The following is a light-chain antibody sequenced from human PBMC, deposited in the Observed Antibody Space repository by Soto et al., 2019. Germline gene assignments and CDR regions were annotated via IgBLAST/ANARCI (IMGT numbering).Light chain of an antibody. CDR3: HQYNTWPPWT. J-gene: IGKJ1*01. CDR1: QSVSSN. V-gene: IGKV3-15*01. CDR2: GAS. Sequence: EIVLTHSRATLSVSPLERTTLXFMASQSVSSNLAWYQQKPGQAPRLLIYGASTRATGIPARFSGSGSGTEFTLTISSLQSEDFAVYYCHQYNTWPPWTFGPGTKVDIK.